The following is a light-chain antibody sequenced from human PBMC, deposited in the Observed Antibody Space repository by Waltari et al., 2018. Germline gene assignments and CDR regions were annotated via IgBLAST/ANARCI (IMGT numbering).Light chain of an antibody. J-gene: IGKJ5*01. CDR3: QQRSDWPT. CDR2: DAS. CDR1: QSVSSY. Sequence: EIVLTQSPATLSLSPGDTATLSCRVSQSVSSYLAWYQQKAGQAPRLRIYDASTRATGIPARFSGSGSGTDFTLTISSLEPEDFALYYCQQRSDWPTFGQGTRLEIE. V-gene: IGKV3-11*01.